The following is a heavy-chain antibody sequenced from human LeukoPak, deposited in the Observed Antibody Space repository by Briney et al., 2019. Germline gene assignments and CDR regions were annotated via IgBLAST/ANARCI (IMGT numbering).Heavy chain of an antibody. D-gene: IGHD6-19*01. J-gene: IGHJ4*02. CDR1: GYTFTSYA. CDR3: ARETPIAVGPSFDY. CDR2: INTSTGNP. Sequence: ASVKVSCKASGYTFTSYAMNWVRQAPGQGLEWMGWINTSTGNPTYAQGFTGRFVFSLDTSVSTAYLQISSLKAEDTAVYYCARETPIAVGPSFDYWGQGTLVTVSS. V-gene: IGHV7-4-1*02.